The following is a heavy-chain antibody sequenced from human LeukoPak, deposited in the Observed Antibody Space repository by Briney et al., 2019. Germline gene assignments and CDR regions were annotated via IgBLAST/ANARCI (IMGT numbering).Heavy chain of an antibody. CDR3: AKDTVVVVAASDAFDI. J-gene: IGHJ3*02. Sequence: QPGGSLRLSCAASGFTFSSYAMNWVRQAPGKGLEWVSAISGSGASTHYADSVKGRFTISRDNSKNTLYLQMNSLRADDTAVYYCAKDTVVVVAASDAFDIWGQGTMVTVSS. CDR1: GFTFSSYA. D-gene: IGHD2-15*01. V-gene: IGHV3-23*01. CDR2: ISGSGAST.